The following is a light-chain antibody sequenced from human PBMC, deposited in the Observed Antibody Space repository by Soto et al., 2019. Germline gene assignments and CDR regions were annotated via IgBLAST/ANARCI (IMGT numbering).Light chain of an antibody. CDR3: SSYTSSSTYV. Sequence: QSALTQPASVSGSPGQSIIISCTGASSDVGDYNYVSWYQHHPGKAPKLLIYEVNNRPSGVSDRFSGSKSGNVASLTISWLQAEDEADYYCSSYTSSSTYVFGTGTKLTVL. CDR1: SSDVGDYNY. J-gene: IGLJ1*01. CDR2: EVN. V-gene: IGLV2-14*01.